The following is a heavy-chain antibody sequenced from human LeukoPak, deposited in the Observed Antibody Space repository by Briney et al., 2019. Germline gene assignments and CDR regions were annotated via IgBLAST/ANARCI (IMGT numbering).Heavy chain of an antibody. V-gene: IGHV4-34*01. CDR2: INHSGST. CDR3: ARGTRFGSSWYRGVDY. J-gene: IGHJ4*02. D-gene: IGHD6-13*01. CDR1: GGSFSGYY. Sequence: SETLSLTCAVYGGSFSGYYWGWIRQPPGKGLEWIGEINHSGSTNYNPSLKSRVTISVDTSKNQFSLKLSSVTAADTAVYYCARGTRFGSSWYRGVDYWGQGTLVTVSS.